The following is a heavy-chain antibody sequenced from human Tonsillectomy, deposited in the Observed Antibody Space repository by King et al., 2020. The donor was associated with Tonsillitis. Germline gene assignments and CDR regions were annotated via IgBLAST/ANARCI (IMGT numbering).Heavy chain of an antibody. V-gene: IGHV3-15*01. CDR3: TTSAPYSYDSSGFLRAFDI. J-gene: IGHJ3*02. Sequence: VQLVESGGGLVKPGGSLRLSCAASGFTFSNAWMSWVRQAPGKGLEWVGRIKSKTDGGTTDYAAPVKGRFTISRDDSKNTLYLQMNSLKTEDTAVYYCTTSAPYSYDSSGFLRAFDIWGQGTMVTVSS. CDR1: GFTFSNAW. CDR2: IKSKTDGGTT. D-gene: IGHD3-22*01.